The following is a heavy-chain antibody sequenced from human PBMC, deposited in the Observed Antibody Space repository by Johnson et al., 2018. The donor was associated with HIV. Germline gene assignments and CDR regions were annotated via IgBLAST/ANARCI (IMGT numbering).Heavy chain of an antibody. D-gene: IGHD1-26*01. J-gene: IGHJ3*02. CDR1: GFTVSSNY. Sequence: VQLVESGGGLIQPGGSLRLSCAASGFTVSSNYMSWVRQAPGKGLEWVSAIRGSGDSTYYADSVKGRFTISRDNSKNTLYVQMNSLRAEDTAAYYCAKGRWELLAGAFDIWGQGTTVTVSS. CDR2: IRGSGDST. V-gene: IGHV3-23*04. CDR3: AKGRWELLAGAFDI.